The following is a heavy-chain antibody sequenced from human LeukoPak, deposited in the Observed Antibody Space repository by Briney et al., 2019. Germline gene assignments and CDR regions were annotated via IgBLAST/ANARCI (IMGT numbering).Heavy chain of an antibody. V-gene: IGHV1-2*02. J-gene: IGHJ5*02. CDR3: ARDLGSGWYKVWFDP. Sequence: ASVKVSCKASGYTFTDYYMHWVRQAPGQGLEWMGWINPNSGGTNYAQKFQGRVTMTRDTSISTAYMELGRLRSDDTAVYSCARDLGSGWYKVWFDPWGQGTLVTVSS. D-gene: IGHD6-19*01. CDR1: GYTFTDYY. CDR2: INPNSGGT.